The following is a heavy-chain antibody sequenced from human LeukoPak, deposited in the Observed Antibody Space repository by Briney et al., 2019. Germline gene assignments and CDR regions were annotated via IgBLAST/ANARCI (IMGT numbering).Heavy chain of an antibody. V-gene: IGHV3-21*01. D-gene: IGHD6-13*01. J-gene: IGHJ4*02. CDR3: ARIIAAAGSYYFDY. CDR2: ASGSSSHI. Sequence: GRSLRLSCAASGFTFSSDSMSWVREAQGKGLEWVSSASGSSSHIYYADSVKGRLSISRDNAKNSLYLQMNSLRADDTAVYYCARIIAAAGSYYFDYWGQGTLVTVSS. CDR1: GFTFSSDS.